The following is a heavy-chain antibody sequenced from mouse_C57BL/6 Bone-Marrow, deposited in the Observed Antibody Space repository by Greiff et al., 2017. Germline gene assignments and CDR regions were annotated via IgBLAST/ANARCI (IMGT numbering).Heavy chain of an antibody. CDR2: FYPGSGSI. CDR3: ARHEEEEGDGYYAMED. V-gene: IGHV1-62-2*01. D-gene: IGHD2-3*01. Sequence: QVQLKESGAELVKPGASVKLSCKASGYTFTEYSIHWVKQRSGQGLEWIGWFYPGSGSIKYNEKFKDKATLTADKSSSTAYMELSSLTSEDSAVYFCARHEEEEGDGYYAMEDWGQGTTVTVAS. J-gene: IGHJ4*01. CDR1: GYTFTEYS.